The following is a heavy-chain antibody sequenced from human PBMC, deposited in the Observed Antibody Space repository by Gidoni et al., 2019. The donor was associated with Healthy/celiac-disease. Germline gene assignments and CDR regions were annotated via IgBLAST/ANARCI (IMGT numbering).Heavy chain of an antibody. CDR2: IWYDGSNK. D-gene: IGHD6-19*01. Sequence: QVQLVESGGGVVQPGRSLRLSCAASGFTFSSYGMHWVRQAPGKGLEWVAVIWYDGSNKYYADSVKGRFTISRDNSKNTLYLQMNSLRAEDTAVYYCARDRAVAGKGYYYYGMDVWGQGTTVTVSS. V-gene: IGHV3-33*01. J-gene: IGHJ6*02. CDR3: ARDRAVAGKGYYYYGMDV. CDR1: GFTFSSYG.